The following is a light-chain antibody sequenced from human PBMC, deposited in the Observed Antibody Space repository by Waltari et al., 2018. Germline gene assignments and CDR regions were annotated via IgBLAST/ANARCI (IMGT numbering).Light chain of an antibody. V-gene: IGLV1-44*01. CDR2: GND. CDR1: YSNLGSRA. Sequence: QSALTQPPSVSGTPGQRVPLPCSGSYSNLGSRAVTWYQQLPGTAPKLLIYGNDHRPSGVPDRFSGSKSGTSASLAISGLQSEDEADYYCATWDDSLNWVFGGGTKLTVL. CDR3: ATWDDSLNWV. J-gene: IGLJ3*02.